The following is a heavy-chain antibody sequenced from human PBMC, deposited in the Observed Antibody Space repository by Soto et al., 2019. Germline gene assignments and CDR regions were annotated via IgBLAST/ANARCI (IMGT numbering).Heavy chain of an antibody. Sequence: QVQLQESGPGLVKPSQTLSLTCTVSGGSISSGGYYWSWIRQHPGKGLEWIGYIYYSGSTYYNPSLKSRVTISVDTSKNQFSLKLSSVTAADTAVYYCARDAGGYSSPLFTDYYYGMDVWGQGTTVTVSS. CDR3: ARDAGGYSSPLFTDYYYGMDV. V-gene: IGHV4-31*03. CDR1: GGSISSGGYY. J-gene: IGHJ6*02. CDR2: IYYSGST. D-gene: IGHD5-12*01.